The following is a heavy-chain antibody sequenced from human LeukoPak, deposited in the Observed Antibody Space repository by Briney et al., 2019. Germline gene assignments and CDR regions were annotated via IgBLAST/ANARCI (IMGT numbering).Heavy chain of an antibody. V-gene: IGHV5-51*01. J-gene: IGHJ4*02. CDR1: GYRFTNYL. CDR3: ASPSEGYSSAWFFY. Sequence: GESQKISSKGSGYRFTNYLLGWLRQMPGKGLEWMVIIYPGASDARYSPSYQGQVAISVDKSISTAYLQWSSLKASDTAMYYCASPSEGYSSAWFFYWGQGTLVTVSS. D-gene: IGHD6-13*01. CDR2: IYPGASDA.